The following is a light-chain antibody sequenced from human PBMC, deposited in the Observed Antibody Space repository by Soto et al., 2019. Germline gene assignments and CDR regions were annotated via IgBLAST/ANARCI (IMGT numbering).Light chain of an antibody. CDR3: QQYGRSPT. Sequence: EILMTQSPATLSVSPEERATLSCRASQSVSSNLAWYQQKPGQAPRLLIFGASTRASGIPARFSASGSGTEFSLTISSLQSEDFAVYYCQQYGRSPTFGQGTKVEIK. CDR1: QSVSSN. V-gene: IGKV3-15*01. CDR2: GAS. J-gene: IGKJ1*01.